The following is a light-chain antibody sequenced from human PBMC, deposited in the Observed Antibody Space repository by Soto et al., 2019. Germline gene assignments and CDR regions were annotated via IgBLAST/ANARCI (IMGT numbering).Light chain of an antibody. CDR1: NIGSKS. CDR3: QVWDRSSDDYV. Sequence: SYELTQPPSVSVAPGQTARISCGGDNIGSKSVHWYQQKPGQAPVLVVYDDSDRPSGIPERLSGSNSGNTATLTISRVEAGDESDYYCQVWDRSSDDYVFGTGPKLTVL. V-gene: IGLV3-21*02. J-gene: IGLJ1*01. CDR2: DDS.